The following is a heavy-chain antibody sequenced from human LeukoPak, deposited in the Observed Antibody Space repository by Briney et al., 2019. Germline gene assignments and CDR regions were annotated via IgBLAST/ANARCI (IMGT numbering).Heavy chain of an antibody. J-gene: IGHJ4*02. Sequence: GGSLRLSCAASGFTFSSYAMSWVRQAPGKGLEWVSAISGSGGSTYYADSVKGRFTISRDNSKNTLYLQMNSLKAEDTAVYYCAKRRSAAADYSLDYWGQGTLVTVSS. V-gene: IGHV3-23*01. CDR1: GFTFSSYA. D-gene: IGHD2-2*01. CDR2: ISGSGGST. CDR3: AKRRSAAADYSLDY.